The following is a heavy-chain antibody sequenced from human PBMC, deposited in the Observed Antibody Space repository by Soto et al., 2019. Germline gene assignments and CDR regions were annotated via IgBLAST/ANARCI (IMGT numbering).Heavy chain of an antibody. Sequence: GGSRRLSCAASGFTFSSYAMHWVRQAPGKGLEWVAVISYDGSNKYYADSVKGRFTISRDNSKNTLYLQMNSLRAEDTAVYYCARGYSSSWYTNWGQGTLVTVSS. V-gene: IGHV3-30-3*01. J-gene: IGHJ4*02. CDR2: ISYDGSNK. D-gene: IGHD6-13*01. CDR1: GFTFSSYA. CDR3: ARGYSSSWYTN.